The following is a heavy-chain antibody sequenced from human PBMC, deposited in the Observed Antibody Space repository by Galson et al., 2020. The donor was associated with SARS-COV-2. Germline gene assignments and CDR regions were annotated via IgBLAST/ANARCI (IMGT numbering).Heavy chain of an antibody. J-gene: IGHJ4*02. Sequence: SLRLSCAASGFTFSTSAIHWVRQAPGKGLEWVALISYAGRHKSYADSAKGRFTISRDNSNNTLDLQINSLRVEDTAVYYCARDGDYDCWGGYYGSFDYWGQGSLVIVSS. CDR3: ARDGDYDCWGGYYGSFDY. CDR1: GFTFSTSA. V-gene: IGHV3-30*04. D-gene: IGHD3-3*01. CDR2: ISYAGRHK.